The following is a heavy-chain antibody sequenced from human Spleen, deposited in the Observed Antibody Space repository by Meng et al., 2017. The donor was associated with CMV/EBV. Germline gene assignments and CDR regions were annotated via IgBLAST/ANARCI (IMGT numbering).Heavy chain of an antibody. Sequence: SVKVSCKASGHTFTSYGINWVRQAPGQGLEWMGWVSGYNGNTNYAQKFQGRVTMTTDRSTSTAYMELRSLRSDDTAVYYCARVPSTYSPEGDYWGQGTLVTVSS. D-gene: IGHD2-15*01. J-gene: IGHJ4*02. V-gene: IGHV1-18*01. CDR2: VSGYNGNT. CDR1: GHTFTSYG. CDR3: ARVPSTYSPEGDY.